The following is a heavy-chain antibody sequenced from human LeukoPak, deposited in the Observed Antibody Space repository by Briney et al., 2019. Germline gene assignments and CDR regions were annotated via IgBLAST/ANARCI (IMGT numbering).Heavy chain of an antibody. CDR2: INSDGSIT. V-gene: IGHV3-74*01. CDR3: AKDPGSAAPHAFDI. J-gene: IGHJ3*02. Sequence: PGGSLRLSCAASGITFTTYWMHWVRQAPGKGLVWVSRINSDGSITTYADSVKGRFTISRDNAKNTLYLQMNSLRAEDTAVYYCAKDPGSAAPHAFDIWGQGTMVTVSS. CDR1: GITFTTYW. D-gene: IGHD6-13*01.